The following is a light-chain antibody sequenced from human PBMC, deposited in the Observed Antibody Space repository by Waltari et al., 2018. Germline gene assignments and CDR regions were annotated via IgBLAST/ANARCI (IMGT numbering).Light chain of an antibody. V-gene: IGKV1-33*01. CDR3: QQYENLPYT. CDR2: DAS. CDR1: QNIINY. J-gene: IGKJ2*01. Sequence: DIQMTQSPSSLSASVGDRVTFTCQASQNIINYLNWYQQTPGKAPKLLIYDASNLATGVPSRFSGGGSGTDFSFTISNLHPEDIATYYCQQYENLPYTFGQGTKLVIK.